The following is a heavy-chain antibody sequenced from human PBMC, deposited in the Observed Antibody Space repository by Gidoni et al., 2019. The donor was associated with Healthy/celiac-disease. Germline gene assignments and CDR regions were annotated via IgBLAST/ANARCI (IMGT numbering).Heavy chain of an antibody. Sequence: EVKLVESGGGLVQPGGSLRLSCAASGFTFSSYSMTWVRQAPGKGLEWVSYISSSSSTIYYADSVKGRFTISRDNAKNSLYLQMNSLRAEDTAVYYCARDHGDFDYWGQGTLVTVSS. CDR2: ISSSSSTI. CDR3: ARDHGDFDY. CDR1: GFTFSSYS. J-gene: IGHJ4*02. V-gene: IGHV3-48*01. D-gene: IGHD4-17*01.